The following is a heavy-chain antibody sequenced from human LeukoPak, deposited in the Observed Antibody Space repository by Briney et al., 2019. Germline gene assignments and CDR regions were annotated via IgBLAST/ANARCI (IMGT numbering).Heavy chain of an antibody. J-gene: IGHJ5*01. Sequence: GGSLRLSCAASGFTFSSYAMSWVRQAPGKGLEWVSSISGSGGSTYYADSVKGRFTISRDNSKNTLYLQMNSLRAEDTAVYYCAKDGGNSGWFDPWGQGTLVTVSS. CDR1: GFTFSSYA. D-gene: IGHD4-23*01. CDR3: AKDGGNSGWFDP. CDR2: ISGSGGST. V-gene: IGHV3-23*01.